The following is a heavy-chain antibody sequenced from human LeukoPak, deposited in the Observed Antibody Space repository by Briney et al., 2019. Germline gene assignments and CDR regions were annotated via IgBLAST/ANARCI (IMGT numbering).Heavy chain of an antibody. CDR3: ARDRFYSSSSGSSSNYFDS. CDR1: GFTFSSYS. J-gene: IGHJ4*02. D-gene: IGHD6-6*01. CDR2: ISSSSSTI. Sequence: GGSLRLSCAASGFTFSSYSMNWVRQAPGKGLEWVSYISSSSSTIYYADSVKGRFTISRDNSKNTLYLQMNSLRAEDTAMYYCARDRFYSSSSGSSSNYFDSWGQGTLVTVSS. V-gene: IGHV3-48*01.